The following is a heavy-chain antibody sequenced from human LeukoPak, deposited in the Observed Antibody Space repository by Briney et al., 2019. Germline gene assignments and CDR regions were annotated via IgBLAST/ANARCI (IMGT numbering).Heavy chain of an antibody. CDR1: GFTFSSYS. Sequence: GGSLRLSCAASGFTFSSYSMNWVRQAPGKGLEWVSSISSSSSHIYYADSVKGRFTISRDNAKNSLYLQMNSLRAEDTAVYYCARDGMTAAEFDYWGQGTLVTVSS. D-gene: IGHD1-26*01. V-gene: IGHV3-21*01. CDR3: ARDGMTAAEFDY. J-gene: IGHJ4*02. CDR2: ISSSSSHI.